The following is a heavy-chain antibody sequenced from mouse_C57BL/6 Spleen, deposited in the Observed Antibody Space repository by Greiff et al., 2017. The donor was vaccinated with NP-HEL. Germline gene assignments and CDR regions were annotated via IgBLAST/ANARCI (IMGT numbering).Heavy chain of an antibody. CDR2: ISSGSSTI. Sequence: EVQVVESGGGLVKPGGSLKLSCAASGFTFSDYGMHWVRQAPEKGLEWVAYISSGSSTIYYADTVKGRFTISRDNAKNTLFLQMTSLSSEDTAMYYGARPGYYDYPYAMDYWGQGTSVTVSS. CDR1: GFTFSDYG. CDR3: ARPGYYDYPYAMDY. V-gene: IGHV5-17*01. D-gene: IGHD2-4*01. J-gene: IGHJ4*01.